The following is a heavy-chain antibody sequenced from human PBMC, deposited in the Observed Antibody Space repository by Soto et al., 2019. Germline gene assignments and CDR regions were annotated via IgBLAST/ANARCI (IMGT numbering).Heavy chain of an antibody. CDR3: VRYCSTTKCPFDY. CDR2: IYYSGNT. CDR1: GGSISSGGSS. V-gene: IGHV4-30-4*01. Sequence: PSETLSLTCTVSGGSISSGGSSGGWIRQPPGKGLEWIGYIYYSGNTYFYPSLKSRVTLSVDTSKNQFSLSLSSVTAADTAVYYCVRYCSTTKCPFDYWGQGTLVTVSS. J-gene: IGHJ4*02. D-gene: IGHD2-2*01.